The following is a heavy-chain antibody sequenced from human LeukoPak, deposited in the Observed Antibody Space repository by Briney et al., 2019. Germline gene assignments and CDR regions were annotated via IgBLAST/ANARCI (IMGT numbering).Heavy chain of an antibody. CDR1: GFTFSDYY. D-gene: IGHD5-24*01. Sequence: PGGSLRLSCAASGFTFSDYYMTWIRQAPGKGLKWLSYINTGSTYTNYANSVKGRFTISRDNAKNSLYLQLNSLRAEDTAVYYCTREDNWYFDLWGRGTLVTVSS. V-gene: IGHV3-11*05. J-gene: IGHJ2*01. CDR3: TREDNWYFDL. CDR2: INTGSTYT.